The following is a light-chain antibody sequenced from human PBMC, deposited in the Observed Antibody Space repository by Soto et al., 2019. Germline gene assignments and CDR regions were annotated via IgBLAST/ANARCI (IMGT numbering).Light chain of an antibody. CDR3: QQYNSYSGT. J-gene: IGKJ1*01. Sequence: EIVLTQSPDTLSLSPGERATLSCWASHSVTTHLAWFQQRPGQTPRLLIYDASTRAPGIPARFSGRGSGADFTLTISSLEPEDFAVYYCQQYNSYSGTFGQGTKVEIK. V-gene: IGKV3-11*01. CDR1: HSVTTH. CDR2: DAS.